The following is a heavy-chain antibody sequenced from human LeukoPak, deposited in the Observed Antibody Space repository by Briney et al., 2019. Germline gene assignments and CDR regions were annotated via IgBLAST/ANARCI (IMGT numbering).Heavy chain of an antibody. CDR3: ARLYDGSAYHADHLDY. J-gene: IGHJ4*02. V-gene: IGHV3-21*01. CDR1: GFTFNTYN. D-gene: IGHD3-22*01. CDR2: ISSSSSYI. Sequence: GGSLRLSCAGSGFTFNTYNMNWVRQAPGKGLEWVSSISSSSSYIYYADSVKGRFTISRDNAKNSLYLQMNSPRAEDTAVYYCARLYDGSAYHADHLDYWGQGTLVIVSS.